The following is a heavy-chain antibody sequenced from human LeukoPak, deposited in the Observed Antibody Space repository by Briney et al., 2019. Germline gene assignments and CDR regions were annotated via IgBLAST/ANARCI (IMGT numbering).Heavy chain of an antibody. CDR2: IYYSGST. Sequence: SQTLSLTCTVSGGAMRYYYWSWIRQPPGKGLEWIGYIYYSGSTNYNPSLQSRVTISVDTSKSQFSLKLSSVTAADTAVYYCARDFLNWFDPWGQGTLVTVSS. CDR3: ARDFLNWFDP. CDR1: GGAMRYYY. D-gene: IGHD2/OR15-2a*01. V-gene: IGHV4-59*01. J-gene: IGHJ5*02.